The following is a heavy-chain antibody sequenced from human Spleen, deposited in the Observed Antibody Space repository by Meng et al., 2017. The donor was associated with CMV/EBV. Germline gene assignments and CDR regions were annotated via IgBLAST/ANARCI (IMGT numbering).Heavy chain of an antibody. CDR3: ARARRRTFDP. CDR1: GGSFSGYY. CDR2: INHSGST. Sequence: SLTCAVYGGSFSGYYWSWIRQPPGKGLEWIGEINHSGSTNYNPSLKSRVTISVDTSKNQFSLKLSSVTAADTAVYYCARARRRTFDPWGQGTLVTVSS. D-gene: IGHD5-24*01. V-gene: IGHV4-34*01. J-gene: IGHJ5*02.